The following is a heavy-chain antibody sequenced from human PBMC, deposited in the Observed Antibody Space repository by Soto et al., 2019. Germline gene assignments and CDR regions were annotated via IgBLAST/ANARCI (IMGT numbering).Heavy chain of an antibody. CDR1: GGTFSSHT. D-gene: IGHD3-22*01. CDR2: IIPILGIA. Sequence: SVKVSCKASGGTFSSHTISWVRQAPGQGLEWMGRIIPILGIANYAQKFQGRVTITADKSTSTAYMELSSLRSEDTAVYYCARGTYYYDSSGPNKPFDIWGQ. V-gene: IGHV1-69*02. CDR3: ARGTYYYDSSGPNKPFDI. J-gene: IGHJ3*02.